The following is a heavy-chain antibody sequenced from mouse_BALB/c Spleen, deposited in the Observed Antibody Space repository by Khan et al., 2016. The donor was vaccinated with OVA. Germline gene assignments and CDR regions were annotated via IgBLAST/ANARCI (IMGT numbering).Heavy chain of an antibody. CDR1: GYSITSGYG. CDR3: ARTARIKY. Sequence: EVQLVESGPGLVKPSQSLSLTCTVTGYSITSGYGWNWIRQFPGNKLEWMGYISYSGSTNYTPSLTSRISITRDTSKNQFFLQLNSVTTEDTATYYCARTARIKYWGQGTTLTVSS. CDR2: ISYSGST. J-gene: IGHJ2*01. D-gene: IGHD1-2*01. V-gene: IGHV3-2*02.